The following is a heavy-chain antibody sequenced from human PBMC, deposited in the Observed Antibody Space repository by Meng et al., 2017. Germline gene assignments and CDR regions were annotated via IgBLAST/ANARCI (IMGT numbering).Heavy chain of an antibody. CDR2: MNPNSGNT. Sequence: QVQRVQSGAEVKKPGASGKVSCKASGYTFTSYDINWVRQATGQGLEWMGWMNPNSGNTGYAQKFQGRVTMTRNTSISTAYMELSSLRSEDTAVYYCARQYSSSWYWFDPWGQGTLVTVSS. J-gene: IGHJ5*02. D-gene: IGHD6-13*01. CDR3: ARQYSSSWYWFDP. CDR1: GYTFTSYD. V-gene: IGHV1-8*01.